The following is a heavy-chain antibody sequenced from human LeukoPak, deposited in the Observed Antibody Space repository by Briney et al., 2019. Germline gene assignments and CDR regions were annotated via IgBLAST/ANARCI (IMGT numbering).Heavy chain of an antibody. Sequence: GGSLRLSCAASGFTFSSYEMNWVRQAPGKGLEWVSYISSSGSTIYYADSVKGRFTISRDNAKNSLYLQMNSLRAEDTAVYYCARDHAPYCSGGSCYSGNDYWGQGTLVTVSS. CDR2: ISSSGSTI. V-gene: IGHV3-48*03. CDR3: ARDHAPYCSGGSCYSGNDY. D-gene: IGHD2-15*01. J-gene: IGHJ4*02. CDR1: GFTFSSYE.